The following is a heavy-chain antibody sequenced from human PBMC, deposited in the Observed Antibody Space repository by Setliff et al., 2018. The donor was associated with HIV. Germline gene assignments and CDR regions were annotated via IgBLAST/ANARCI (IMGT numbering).Heavy chain of an antibody. Sequence: SVKVSCKASGDTFSIHPISWVRQAPGRGLEWMGNTIPVFGRTNYAQRFQGRVTITTDKSTTTVFMEVTGLRSDDTAVYYCARGADSSDYYFTYWGQGTLVTVSS. V-gene: IGHV1-69*04. D-gene: IGHD3-22*01. CDR2: TIPVFGRT. CDR3: ARGADSSDYYFTY. CDR1: GDTFSIHP. J-gene: IGHJ4*02.